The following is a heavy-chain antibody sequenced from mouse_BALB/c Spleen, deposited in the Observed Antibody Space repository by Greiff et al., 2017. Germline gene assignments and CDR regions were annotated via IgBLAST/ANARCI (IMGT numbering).Heavy chain of an antibody. D-gene: IGHD2-12*01. CDR1: GYSFTGYN. CDR2: IDPYYGGT. CDR3: VRWELLTGYFDY. V-gene: IGHV1-39*01. J-gene: IGHJ2*01. Sequence: ESGPELEKPGASVKISCKASGYSFTGYNMNWVKQSNGKSLEWIGNIDPYYGGTSYNQKFKGKATLTVDKSSSTAYMQLKSLTSEDSAVYYCVRWELLTGYFDYWGQGTTLTVSS.